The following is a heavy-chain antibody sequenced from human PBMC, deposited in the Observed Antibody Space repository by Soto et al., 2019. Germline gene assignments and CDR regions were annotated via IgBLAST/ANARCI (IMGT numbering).Heavy chain of an antibody. D-gene: IGHD3-10*01. CDR1: GFTFSSYA. J-gene: IGHJ4*02. Sequence: EVQLLESGGGLVQPGGSLRISCAASGFTFSSYAMSWVRQAPGKGLEWVSAISGSGGSTYYADSVKGRFTISRDNSKNTLYLQMNSLRAEDTAVYYCAKPMYYYGSGRGFIDYWGQGTLVTVSS. V-gene: IGHV3-23*01. CDR2: ISGSGGST. CDR3: AKPMYYYGSGRGFIDY.